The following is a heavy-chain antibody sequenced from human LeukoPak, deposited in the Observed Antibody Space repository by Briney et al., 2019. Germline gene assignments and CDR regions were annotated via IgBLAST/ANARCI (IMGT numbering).Heavy chain of an antibody. J-gene: IGHJ6*02. CDR1: GYTFTSYY. CDR2: INPSGGST. CDR3: ASSEYYYDSSGYYYNYYYGMDV. Sequence: ASLKVSCKASGYTFTSYYMHWVRQAPGQGLEWMGIINPSGGSTSYAQKFQGRVTMTRDTSTSTVYMELSSLRSEDTAVYYCASSEYYYDSSGYYYNYYYGMDVWGQGTTVTVSS. V-gene: IGHV1-46*01. D-gene: IGHD3-22*01.